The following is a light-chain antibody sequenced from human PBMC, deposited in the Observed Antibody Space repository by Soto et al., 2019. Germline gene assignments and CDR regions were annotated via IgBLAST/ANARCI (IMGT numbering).Light chain of an antibody. V-gene: IGKV3-20*01. CDR2: GTS. CDR3: QQYGSSSWT. Sequence: IVLTRSPGTLSLSPGERATLSCRASQSVSSSYLAWYRQKPGQAPRLLIYGTSSRATAIPDRFSGSGSGTDFTLTISRLEPEDFAVYYCQQYGSSSWTFGQGTKVDIK. J-gene: IGKJ1*01. CDR1: QSVSSSY.